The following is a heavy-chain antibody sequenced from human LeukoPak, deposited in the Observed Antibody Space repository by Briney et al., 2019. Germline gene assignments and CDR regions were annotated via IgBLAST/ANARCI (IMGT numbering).Heavy chain of an antibody. CDR2: ISSSGSTI. V-gene: IGHV3-11*04. CDR1: GGSISSSSYY. Sequence: LSLTCTVSGGSISSSSYYWGWIRQPPGKGLEWVSYISSSGSTIYYADSVKGRFTISRDNAKNSLYLQMNSLRAEDTAVYYCARDGIAVAVDYWGQGTLVTVSS. J-gene: IGHJ4*02. CDR3: ARDGIAVAVDY. D-gene: IGHD6-19*01.